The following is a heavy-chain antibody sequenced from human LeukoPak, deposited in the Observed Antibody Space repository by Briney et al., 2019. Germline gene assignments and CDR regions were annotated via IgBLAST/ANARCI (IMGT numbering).Heavy chain of an antibody. J-gene: IGHJ4*02. CDR2: INPNSGGT. CDR1: GYTFTGYY. D-gene: IGHD6-19*01. Sequence: GASVKVSCKASGYTFTGYYMHWVRQAPGQGLEWMGWINPNSGGTNYAQKFQGRVTMTRDTSISTAYMELSRLRSDDTAVYYCARERFEGSIAVANSGYWGQGTLVTVSS. CDR3: ARERFEGSIAVANSGY. V-gene: IGHV1-2*02.